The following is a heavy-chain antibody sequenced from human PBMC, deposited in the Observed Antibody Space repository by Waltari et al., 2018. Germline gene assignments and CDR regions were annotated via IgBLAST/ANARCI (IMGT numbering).Heavy chain of an antibody. Sequence: QVQLVQSGAEVKKPGASGASVKVSCKASGYTFTSYDINWVRQATGQGLEWMGWMNPNSGNTGYEQNFQGRVTMTRNTSISTVYMELSSLRSEDTAVYYCARDLRGGYRGGYFDYWGQGTLVTVSS. J-gene: IGHJ4*02. CDR3: ARDLRGGYRGGYFDY. CDR2: MNPNSGNT. D-gene: IGHD1-26*01. CDR1: GYTFTSYD. V-gene: IGHV1-8*01.